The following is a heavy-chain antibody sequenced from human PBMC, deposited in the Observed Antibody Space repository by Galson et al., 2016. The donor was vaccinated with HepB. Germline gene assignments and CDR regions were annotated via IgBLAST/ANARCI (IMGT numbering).Heavy chain of an antibody. CDR2: IGTKGGT. D-gene: IGHD3-10*01. J-gene: IGHJ6*02. CDR3: ARSGTYTNRIGMDV. Sequence: SLRLSCAASGFTFSTYDMHWVRQAKGKGLEWVSGIGTKGGTYYLDSVKGRFTISREDAKNSLHLQMNSLTAGDTAVYYCARSGTYTNRIGMDVWGQGTTVTVSS. V-gene: IGHV3-13*01. CDR1: GFTFSTYD.